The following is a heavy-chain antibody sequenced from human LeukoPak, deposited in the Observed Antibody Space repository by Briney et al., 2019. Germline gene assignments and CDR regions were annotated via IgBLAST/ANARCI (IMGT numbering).Heavy chain of an antibody. CDR2: INPNSGGT. CDR1: GYTFTGYY. D-gene: IGHD1-26*01. Sequence: APVKVSCKASGYTFTGYYMHWVRQAPGQGLEWMGWINPNSGGTNYAQKFQGRATMTRDTSISTAYMELSRLRSDDTAVYYCARDRGSYFSDAFDIWGQGTMVTVSS. V-gene: IGHV1-2*02. J-gene: IGHJ3*02. CDR3: ARDRGSYFSDAFDI.